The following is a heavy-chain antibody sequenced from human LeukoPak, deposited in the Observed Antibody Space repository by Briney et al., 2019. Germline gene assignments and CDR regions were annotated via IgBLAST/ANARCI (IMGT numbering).Heavy chain of an antibody. CDR3: ARRHISSGWSFDY. D-gene: IGHD6-19*01. V-gene: IGHV4-4*07. J-gene: IGHJ4*02. CDR2: IHTSGST. CDR1: GGSISNYH. Sequence: SETLSLTCTVSGGSISNYHWSWIRQPAGKGLEWIGQIHTSGSTNYNPPLKSRVTVSIDTPENQFSLTIRSVTAADTAVYYCARRHISSGWSFDYWGQGTLVTVSS.